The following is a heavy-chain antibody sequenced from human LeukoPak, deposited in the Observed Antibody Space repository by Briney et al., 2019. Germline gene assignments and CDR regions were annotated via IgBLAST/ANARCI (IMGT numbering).Heavy chain of an antibody. D-gene: IGHD2-15*01. CDR2: IYSGGST. J-gene: IGHJ4*02. CDR3: AKNHVYCSGGSCYSIDY. V-gene: IGHV3-53*01. Sequence: GGSLRLSCAASGFTVSSNYMSWVRQAPGKGLEWVSVIYSGGSTYHADSVKGRFTISRDNSKNTLYLQMNSVRAEDTAVYYCAKNHVYCSGGSCYSIDYWGQGTLVTVSS. CDR1: GFTVSSNY.